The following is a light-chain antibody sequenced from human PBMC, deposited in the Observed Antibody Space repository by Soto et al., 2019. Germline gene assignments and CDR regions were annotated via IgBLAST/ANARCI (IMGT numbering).Light chain of an antibody. J-gene: IGLJ2*01. CDR1: NIGIKS. Sequence: SYELTKPPSVSVAPGQTATITCGGDNIGIKSVHWYQRKPGQAPVLVVYDDSGRPSGIPERFSGSNSGNTATLTISRVEAGDEADYCCQVWDGITDQPVFGGGTKVTVL. CDR3: QVWDGITDQPV. V-gene: IGLV3-21*02. CDR2: DDS.